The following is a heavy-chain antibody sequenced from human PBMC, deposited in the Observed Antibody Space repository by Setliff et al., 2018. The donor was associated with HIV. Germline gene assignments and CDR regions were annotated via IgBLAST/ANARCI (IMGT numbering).Heavy chain of an antibody. CDR3: ARDCRVGWVFTYGMDV. J-gene: IGHJ6*02. V-gene: IGHV3-48*01. CDR1: GFTFSDCS. CDR2: ITSTGSTI. D-gene: IGHD6-13*01. Sequence: GGSLRLSCAAPGFTFSDCSMNWVRQAPGKGLEWISYITSTGSTIFYADSVKGRFTISRDNSKNTLFLQMNSLRPEDTAVYYCARDCRVGWVFTYGMDVWGQGTLVTVSS.